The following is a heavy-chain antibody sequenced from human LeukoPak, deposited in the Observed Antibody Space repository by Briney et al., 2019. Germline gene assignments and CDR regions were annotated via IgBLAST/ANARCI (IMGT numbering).Heavy chain of an antibody. V-gene: IGHV3-43*01. CDR1: GFIFGDYT. CDR3: VKDLSYESSGYVFDY. J-gene: IGHJ4*02. CDR2: ISWDGTT. Sequence: GGSLRLSCAASGFIFGDYTMHWVRQAPGKTLEWVSLISWDGTTYYRDSVKGRFTISRDNSKNSLYLQMDTLTSEDTAFYYCVKDLSYESSGYVFDYWGQGTLVTVSS. D-gene: IGHD3-22*01.